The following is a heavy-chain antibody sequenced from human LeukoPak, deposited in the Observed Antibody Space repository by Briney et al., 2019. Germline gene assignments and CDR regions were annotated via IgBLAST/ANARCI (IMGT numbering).Heavy chain of an antibody. CDR3: ARGTAVKLDY. CDR2: ISSSSYI. J-gene: IGHJ4*02. D-gene: IGHD6-19*01. Sequence: PGGSLRLSCAASGFTFSRHWMSWVRQAPGKGLEWVSSISSSSYIYYADSVKGRFTISRDNAKNSLYLQMNSLRAEDTAVYYCARGTAVKLDYWGQGTLVTVSS. V-gene: IGHV3-21*01. CDR1: GFTFSRHW.